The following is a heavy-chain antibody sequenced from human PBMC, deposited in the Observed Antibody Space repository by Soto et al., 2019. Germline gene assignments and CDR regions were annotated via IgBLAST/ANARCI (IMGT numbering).Heavy chain of an antibody. D-gene: IGHD6-13*01. Sequence: QVQLVESGGGLVKPGGSLRLSCAVSGFTFSDYYMTWIRQAPGEGLEWVSYISSSTSHTNYADCVKGRFTISRDNAKNSLFLQMNSLRAEDTAVYYCARGRGAAADYFDFWGQGTLVTVSS. CDR1: GFTFSDYY. J-gene: IGHJ4*02. CDR3: ARGRGAAADYFDF. V-gene: IGHV3-11*05. CDR2: ISSSTSHT.